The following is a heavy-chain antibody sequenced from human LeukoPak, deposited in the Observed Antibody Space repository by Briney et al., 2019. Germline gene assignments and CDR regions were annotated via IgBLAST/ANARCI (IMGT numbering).Heavy chain of an antibody. CDR1: GGSFIGYH. J-gene: IGHJ4*02. Sequence: SGTLSLTCAVSGGSFIGYHWNWIRQPPGKGLEWIGEINHSGNTNYNPSLKSRVTISIDTSKNQFSLKLRSLTAADTAVYYCASDPSTVVTTPYYFDDWGQGTLVTVSS. CDR3: ASDPSTVVTTPYYFDD. V-gene: IGHV4-34*01. CDR2: INHSGNT. D-gene: IGHD4-23*01.